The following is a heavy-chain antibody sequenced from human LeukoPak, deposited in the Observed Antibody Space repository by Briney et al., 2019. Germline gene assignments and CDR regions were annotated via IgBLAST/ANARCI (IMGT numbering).Heavy chain of an antibody. CDR2: IIPILGIA. CDR1: GGTFSSYA. V-gene: IGHV1-69*04. CDR3: GEGGGKLSSSCDY. J-gene: IGHJ4*02. D-gene: IGHD6-13*01. Sequence: GASVKVSCKASGGTFSSYAISWVRQAPGQGLEWMGRIIPILGIANYAQKFQGRVTITAEKSTSTAYMELSSLRSEDTAGYYCGEGGGKLSSSCDYWGQGTLVTVSS.